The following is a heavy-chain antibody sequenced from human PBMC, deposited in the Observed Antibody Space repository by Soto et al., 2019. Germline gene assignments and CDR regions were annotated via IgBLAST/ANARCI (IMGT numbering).Heavy chain of an antibody. Sequence: ASVKVSCKASGYTFTSYAMNWVRQAPGRGLEWMGWINTNTGNPTSAQGFTGRFVFSLDPSGSTAYLQICSLKAEDTAVYYCARSGWLHYYYGMDVWGQGTTVTVSS. J-gene: IGHJ6*02. CDR3: ARSGWLHYYYGMDV. D-gene: IGHD6-19*01. V-gene: IGHV7-4-1*01. CDR1: GYTFTSYA. CDR2: INTNTGNP.